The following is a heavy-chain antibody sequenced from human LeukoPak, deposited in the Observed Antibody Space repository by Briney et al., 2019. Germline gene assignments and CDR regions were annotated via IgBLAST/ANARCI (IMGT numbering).Heavy chain of an antibody. D-gene: IGHD3-10*01. CDR2: INHSGST. CDR1: GGSFSGYY. CDR3: ARGLSGDV. J-gene: IGHJ6*02. V-gene: IGHV4-34*01. Sequence: SETLSLTCAVYGGSFSGYYWSWIRQPPGKGLEWIWEINHSGSTNYNPSLKSRVTISVDTSKNQFSLKLSSVTAADTAVYYCARGLSGDVWGQGTTVTVSS.